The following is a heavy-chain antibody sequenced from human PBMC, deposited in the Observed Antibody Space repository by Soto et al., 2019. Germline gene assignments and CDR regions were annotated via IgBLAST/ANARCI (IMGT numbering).Heavy chain of an antibody. CDR2: IYTSGST. Sequence: PSETLSLTCTVSGGSISSYYWSWIRQPAGKGLEWIGRIYTSGSTNYNPSLKSRVTMSVDTSKNQFSPTLSSATPEAPPVYYCARAKPAAAGNWFDPWGQGTLVTVSS. D-gene: IGHD6-13*01. J-gene: IGHJ5*02. V-gene: IGHV4-4*07. CDR1: GGSISSYY. CDR3: ARAKPAAAGNWFDP.